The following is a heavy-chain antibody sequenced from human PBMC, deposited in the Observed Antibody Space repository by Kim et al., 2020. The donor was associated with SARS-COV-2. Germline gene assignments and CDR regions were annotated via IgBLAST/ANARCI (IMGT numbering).Heavy chain of an antibody. J-gene: IGHJ4*02. CDR3: ASEIRSGWYHFDY. V-gene: IGHV3-11*01. D-gene: IGHD6-19*01. CDR2: ISSSGSTI. Sequence: GGSLRLSCAASGFTFSDYYMSWIRQAPGKGLEWVSYISSSGSTIYYADSVKGRFTISRDNAKNSLYLQMNSLRAEDTAVYYCASEIRSGWYHFDYWGQGTLVPVSS. CDR1: GFTFSDYY.